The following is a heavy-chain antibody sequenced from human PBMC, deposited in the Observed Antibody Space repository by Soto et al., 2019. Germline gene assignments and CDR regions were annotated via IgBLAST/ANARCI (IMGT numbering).Heavy chain of an antibody. CDR3: AKDRLAVADPYYFDY. Sequence: GGSLRLSCAASGFTFSSYGMHWVRQAPGKGLEWVAVISYDGSNKYYADSVKGRFTISRDNSKNTLYLQMNSLRAEDTAVYYCAKDRLAVADPYYFDYWGQGTLVTVSS. CDR1: GFTFSSYG. D-gene: IGHD6-19*01. CDR2: ISYDGSNK. J-gene: IGHJ4*02. V-gene: IGHV3-30*18.